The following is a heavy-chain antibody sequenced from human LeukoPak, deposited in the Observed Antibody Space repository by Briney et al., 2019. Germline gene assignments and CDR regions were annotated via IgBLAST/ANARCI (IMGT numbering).Heavy chain of an antibody. CDR2: ISYDGSNK. J-gene: IGHJ4*02. V-gene: IGHV3-30-3*01. CDR1: GFTFSSYA. D-gene: IGHD3-3*01. Sequence: GRSLRLSCADSGFTFSSYAMHWVRQAPGKGLEWVAVISYDGSNKYYADSVKGRFTISRDNSKNTLYLQMNSLRAEDMAVYYCARDLYDFWSGYYNPLRYWGQGTLVTVSS. CDR3: ARDLYDFWSGYYNPLRY.